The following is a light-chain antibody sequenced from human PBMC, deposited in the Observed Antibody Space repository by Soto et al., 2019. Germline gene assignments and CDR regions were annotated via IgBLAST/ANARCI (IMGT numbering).Light chain of an antibody. CDR1: QSISSW. V-gene: IGKV1-5*03. Sequence: DIQMTQSPSTLSASVGDRVTSTCRASQSISSWLAWYQQKPGKAPKVLIYMASSLESGVPSRFSASGSGTEFTLTISSLQPDDFATYYCQQYNSYPCTFGQGTKVEIK. CDR3: QQYNSYPCT. CDR2: MAS. J-gene: IGKJ1*01.